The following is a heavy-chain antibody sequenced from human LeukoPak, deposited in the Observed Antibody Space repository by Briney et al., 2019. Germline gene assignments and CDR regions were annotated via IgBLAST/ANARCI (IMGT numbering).Heavy chain of an antibody. J-gene: IGHJ4*02. CDR2: ISWNSGSI. V-gene: IGHV3-9*01. Sequence: GGSLRLSCAASGFTFDDYAMHRVRQAPGKGLEWVSGISWNSGSIGYADSVKGRFTISRDDAKNSLYLQMNSLRAEDTALYYCAKGQLRMAAEFDYWGQGTLVTVSS. CDR3: AKGQLRMAAEFDY. CDR1: GFTFDDYA. D-gene: IGHD2-2*01.